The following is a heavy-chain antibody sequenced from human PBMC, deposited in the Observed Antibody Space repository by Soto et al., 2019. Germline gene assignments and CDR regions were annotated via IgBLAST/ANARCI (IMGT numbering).Heavy chain of an antibody. CDR2: IMPNGGNA. J-gene: IGHJ6*02. CDR1: GFTFSTYA. Sequence: GGSLKLSCVASGFTFSTYAMDWVRQAPGKGLEWVGVIMPNGGNARYADSVKGRFTISRDNAQNTLFLQMDGLRPEDTATYYCARDRDQFYDFWSGYIAYGMDVWGQGTTVTVSS. D-gene: IGHD3-3*01. V-gene: IGHV3-30-3*01. CDR3: ARDRDQFYDFWSGYIAYGMDV.